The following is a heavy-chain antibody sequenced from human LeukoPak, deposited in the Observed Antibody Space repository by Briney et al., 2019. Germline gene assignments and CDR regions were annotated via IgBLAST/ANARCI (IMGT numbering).Heavy chain of an antibody. J-gene: IGHJ3*02. CDR1: GFTFSSYG. V-gene: IGHV3-30*02. CDR3: AKDRADAFDI. CDR2: IWYGGSNK. Sequence: GGSLRLSCAASGFTFSSYGMHWVRQAPGKGLEWVAVIWYGGSNKYYADSVKGRFTISRDNSKNTLYLQMNSLRAEDTAVYYCAKDRADAFDIWGQGTMVTVSS.